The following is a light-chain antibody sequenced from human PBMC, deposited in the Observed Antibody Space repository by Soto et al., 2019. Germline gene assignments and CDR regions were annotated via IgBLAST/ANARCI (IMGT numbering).Light chain of an antibody. CDR2: GAS. CDR1: QSVSSN. V-gene: IGKV3-15*01. CDR3: QQYNSSPRT. Sequence: EIVMTQSPATLSLSPGERATLSCRASQSVSSNLVWYQQKPGQAPRLLIYGASTRATGIPARFSGSGSGTEFTLTISSLQSEDFAVYYCQQYNSSPRTFGQGTKVEIK. J-gene: IGKJ1*01.